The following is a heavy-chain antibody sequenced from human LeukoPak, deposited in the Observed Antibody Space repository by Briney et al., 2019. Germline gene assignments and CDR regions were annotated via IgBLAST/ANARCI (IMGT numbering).Heavy chain of an antibody. V-gene: IGHV1-2*02. D-gene: IGHD1-1*01. CDR1: GYTFTGYY. J-gene: IGHJ4*02. CDR2: INPNSGGT. Sequence: GASVKVSCKASGYTFTGYYMHWVRQAPGQGLEWMGWINPNSGGTNYAQKFQGRVTMTRDTSISTAYMELSRLRSDDTAVYYCASVKWKHRSRPHYYFDYWGQGTLVTVSS. CDR3: ASVKWKHRSRPHYYFDY.